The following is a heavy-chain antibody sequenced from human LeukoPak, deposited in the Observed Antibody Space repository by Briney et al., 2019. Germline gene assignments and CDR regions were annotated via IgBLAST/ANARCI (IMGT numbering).Heavy chain of an antibody. J-gene: IGHJ4*02. D-gene: IGHD3-3*01. V-gene: IGHV1-2*02. CDR2: IDPNSGGT. CDR3: ARATPYDSPDY. CDR1: GYTFTGYY. Sequence: ASVKVSCKASGYTFTGYYMHWVRQAPGQGLEWMGWIDPNSGGTNYAQKFQGRVTMARDTSISTAYMELTRLRSDDTAVYYCARATPYDSPDYWGQGTLVTVSS.